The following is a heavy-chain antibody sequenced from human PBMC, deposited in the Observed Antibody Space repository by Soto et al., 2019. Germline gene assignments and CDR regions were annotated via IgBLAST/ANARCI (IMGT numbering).Heavy chain of an antibody. Sequence: EVQLLESGGGLVQPGGSLRLSCAASGFTFSSYAMSWVRQAPGKGLEWVSAISGSGGSTYYADSVKGRFTISRDNSKNTLYLQMHSLRAEDTAVYYCAKARYGSGSYLDYWGQGTLVTVSS. D-gene: IGHD3-10*01. V-gene: IGHV3-23*01. CDR3: AKARYGSGSYLDY. J-gene: IGHJ4*02. CDR2: ISGSGGST. CDR1: GFTFSSYA.